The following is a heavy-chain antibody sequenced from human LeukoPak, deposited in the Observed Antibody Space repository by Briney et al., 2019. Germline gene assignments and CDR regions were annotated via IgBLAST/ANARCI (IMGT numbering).Heavy chain of an antibody. CDR2: IYYSGST. V-gene: IGHV4-59*08. Sequence: PSETLSLTCTVSAGSISSYYWSWIRQPPGKGLEWIGYIYYSGSTNYNPSLKSRVTISVDTSKNQFSLKLRSVTAADTAVYYCARHVGYGNNWFDPWGQGTLDTVSS. CDR3: ARHVGYGNNWFDP. CDR1: AGSISSYY. J-gene: IGHJ5*02. D-gene: IGHD5-18*01.